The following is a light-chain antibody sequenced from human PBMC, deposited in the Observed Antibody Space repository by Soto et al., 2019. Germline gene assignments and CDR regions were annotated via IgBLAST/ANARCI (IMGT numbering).Light chain of an antibody. V-gene: IGKV2-30*02. Sequence: DVVMTQSPGARPVTLGQAASISCWSSHSLVHSDGNTYLSWLHQRPGQSPRRLIYKVSNRDSGVPDRFSGSRSGTDFTLKISRVEAEDVGVYYCVQGTHWPITFGQGTRLEIK. CDR1: HSLVHSDGNTY. CDR2: KVS. CDR3: VQGTHWPIT. J-gene: IGKJ5*01.